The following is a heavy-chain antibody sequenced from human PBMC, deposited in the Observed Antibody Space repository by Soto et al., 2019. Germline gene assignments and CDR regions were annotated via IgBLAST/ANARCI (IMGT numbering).Heavy chain of an antibody. CDR1: GGSFTSNNW. J-gene: IGHJ4*02. Sequence: PSETLSLTCAVSGGSFTSNNWWTWVRQPPGQGLEWIGEIYRTGSTNYNPSLKSRVTISLDKSENQFSLKVTSLTAADTAVYYCASRDPGTSVDYWGQGTLVAVSS. CDR2: IYRTGST. CDR3: ASRDPGTSVDY. V-gene: IGHV4-4*02. D-gene: IGHD1-7*01.